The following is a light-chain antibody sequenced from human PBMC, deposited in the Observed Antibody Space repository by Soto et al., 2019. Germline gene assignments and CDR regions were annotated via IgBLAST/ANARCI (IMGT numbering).Light chain of an antibody. CDR2: DVS. V-gene: IGLV2-14*01. CDR1: SSDVGGYNY. CDR3: QSYDTGLTGHVL. Sequence: QSALTQPASVSGSPGQSITISCTGTSSDVGGYNYVSWYQQLPGKAPKLMIYDVSDRPSGVSNRFSGSKSGNTASLTISGLQAEDEADYYCQSYDTGLTGHVLFGGGTKLTVL. J-gene: IGLJ2*01.